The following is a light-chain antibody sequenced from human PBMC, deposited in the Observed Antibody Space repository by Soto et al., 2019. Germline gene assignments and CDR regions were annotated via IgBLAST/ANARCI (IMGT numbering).Light chain of an antibody. J-gene: IGLJ2*01. CDR3: SSYTTSSTPVV. CDR2: DVS. CDR1: SSDVGSYNY. Sequence: QSALTQPASVSGSPGQSITISCTGTSSDVGSYNYVSWYQQYPGKAPKLMIYDVSNRTSGVSYRFSGSKSGNTASLTISGLQAEYEADYYCSSYTTSSTPVVFGGGTKLTVL. V-gene: IGLV2-14*01.